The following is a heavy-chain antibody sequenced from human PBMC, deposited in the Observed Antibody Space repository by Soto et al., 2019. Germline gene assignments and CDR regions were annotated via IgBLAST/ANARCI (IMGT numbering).Heavy chain of an antibody. CDR2: ISNDGTDQ. V-gene: IGHV3-30*03. Sequence: QVQLVASGGGVVQPGRSLRLSCAASGFTFGNFGIHWVRQAPGKGLEWVADISNDGTDQYYADSVKGRFTISRDNSKNTLYLQMNSLRAEDTAVYYCARGCSGGTNCFYFDFWGQGILVTVSS. J-gene: IGHJ4*02. CDR3: ARGCSGGTNCFYFDF. D-gene: IGHD6-13*01. CDR1: GFTFGNFG.